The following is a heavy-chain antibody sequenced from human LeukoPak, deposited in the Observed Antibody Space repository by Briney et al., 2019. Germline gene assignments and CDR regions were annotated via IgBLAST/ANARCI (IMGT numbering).Heavy chain of an antibody. D-gene: IGHD3-22*01. CDR2: IYYSGST. Sequence: PSETLSLTCTVSGGSISSYYWSWIRQPPGKVLEWIGYIYYSGSTSYNRSLKSRVTISVDTSKNQFSLKLSSVTAADTAVYYCARDAQTYYYDSSTYGGMDVWGQGTTVTVSS. V-gene: IGHV4-59*13. CDR3: ARDAQTYYYDSSTYGGMDV. J-gene: IGHJ6*02. CDR1: GGSISSYY.